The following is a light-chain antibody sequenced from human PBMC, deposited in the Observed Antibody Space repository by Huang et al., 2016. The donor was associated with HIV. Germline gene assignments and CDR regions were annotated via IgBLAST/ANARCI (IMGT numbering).Light chain of an antibody. CDR2: GAS. CDR1: QSVSSN. J-gene: IGKJ1*01. CDR3: QQYQDWPRT. V-gene: IGKV3-15*01. Sequence: EIVMTQSPGTLSLSPGERATLSCRPSQSVSSNLAWYQHNPGQAPRLLLYGASTRATGVPARFSGSGSGTEFTLTISSLQSDDFVVYYCQQYQDWPRTFGQGTKVEIK.